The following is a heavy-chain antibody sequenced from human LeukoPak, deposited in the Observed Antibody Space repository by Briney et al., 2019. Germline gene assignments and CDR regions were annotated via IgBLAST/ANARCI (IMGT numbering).Heavy chain of an antibody. D-gene: IGHD4-17*01. Sequence: SETLSLTCTVSGGSLSSYYWSWIRQPPAKGLERIGYIYYSGSTNYNPSLKSRVTISVDTSKNQFSLKLSSVTAADTAVYYCARSTTDPYYYYYGMDVWGQGTTVTVSS. V-gene: IGHV4-59*08. J-gene: IGHJ6*02. CDR1: GGSLSSYY. CDR3: ARSTTDPYYYYYGMDV. CDR2: IYYSGST.